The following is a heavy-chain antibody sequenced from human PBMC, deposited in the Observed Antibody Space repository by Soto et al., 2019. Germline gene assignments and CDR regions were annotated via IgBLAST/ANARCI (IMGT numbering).Heavy chain of an antibody. CDR3: ARGGGPYVWFNEF. CDR1: GGLFSSFA. D-gene: IGHD3-16*01. Sequence: QLVQSGPELKKPGSSVKVSCKDSGGLFSSFAISWVRQAPGQGLEWLGGIIPVFGTTNYAEKFQDRVTITADESTNTAYMELSSLTSGDTAMYYCARGGGPYVWFNEFWGQGTLVTVSA. J-gene: IGHJ4*02. CDR2: IIPVFGTT. V-gene: IGHV1-69*01.